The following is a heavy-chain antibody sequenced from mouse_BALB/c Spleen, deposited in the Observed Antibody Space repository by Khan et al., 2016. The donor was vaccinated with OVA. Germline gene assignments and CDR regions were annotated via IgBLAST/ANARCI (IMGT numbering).Heavy chain of an antibody. Sequence: VQLQESGPGLVAPSQSLSITCTVSGFSLTGYAVSWIRQPPGKGLEWLGVIWVSGSKYYNSVLKPRLSISKDNSKSQVFLKMNSLQTDDTAMYFCARDPPYYSMDYWGQGTSVTVSS. J-gene: IGHJ4*01. CDR1: GFSLTGYA. V-gene: IGHV2-6-5*01. CDR2: IWVSGSK. CDR3: ARDPPYYSMDY.